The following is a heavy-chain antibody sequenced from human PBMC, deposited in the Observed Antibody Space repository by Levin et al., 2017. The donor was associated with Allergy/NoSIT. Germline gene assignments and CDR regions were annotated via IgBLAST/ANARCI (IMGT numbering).Heavy chain of an antibody. CDR3: VLGNWDSFYMAV. Sequence: SQTLSLTCAVSGGFSRSGPYSWTWIRQLPGKGLEWIAYITYSGSTFENPSLRSRLAISADTSKNEFSLRLTSVTAADTAVYYCVLGNWDSFYMAVWGKGTTVTVSS. J-gene: IGHJ6*03. CDR2: ITYSGST. V-gene: IGHV4-31*11. CDR1: GGFSRSGPYS. D-gene: IGHD3-16*01.